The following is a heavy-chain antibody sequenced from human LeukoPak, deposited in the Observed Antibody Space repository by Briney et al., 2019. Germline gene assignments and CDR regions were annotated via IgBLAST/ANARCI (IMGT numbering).Heavy chain of an antibody. J-gene: IGHJ4*02. CDR3: ATEGYGSGTNGDY. Sequence: PGGSLRLSCAASGFTVSSNYMSWVRQAPGKGLEWVSVIYSGGSTYYADSVKGRFTISRDNSKNTLYLQMNSLRAEDTAVYYCATEGYGSGTNGDYWGQGTLVTVSS. D-gene: IGHD3-10*01. CDR2: IYSGGST. V-gene: IGHV3-53*01. CDR1: GFTVSSNY.